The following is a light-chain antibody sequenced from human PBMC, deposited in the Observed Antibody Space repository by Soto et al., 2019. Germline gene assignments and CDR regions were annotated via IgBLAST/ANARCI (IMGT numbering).Light chain of an antibody. CDR3: QTWGTGYWV. CDR1: SGHSNYA. Sequence: QAVVTQSPSASASLGASVKLTCTLSSGHSNYAIAWHQQQPEKGPRYLMKVNNDGSHIKGDGIPDRFSGSSSGAERYLTISSLQSEDEADYYCQTWGTGYWVFGRGTKLTVL. CDR2: VNNDGSH. V-gene: IGLV4-69*01. J-gene: IGLJ3*02.